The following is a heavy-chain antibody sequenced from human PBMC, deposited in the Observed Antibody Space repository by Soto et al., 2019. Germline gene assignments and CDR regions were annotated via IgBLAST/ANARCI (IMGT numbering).Heavy chain of an antibody. CDR2: ISQSGST. CDR3: ARGSGFAVIPGELEDVHYEW. V-gene: IGHV4-34*01. J-gene: IGHJ4*02. Sequence: QVQLQQWGAGLLKPSETLSLTCAVYGQSFSGHTWSWIRQSPGKGLEWIGEISQSGSTYYNPSLKTRVTISADTSKNQFSLTLNSVTAADTGVFYCARGSGFAVIPGELEDVHYEWGGQGTLVSVSS. D-gene: IGHD2-2*01. CDR1: GQSFSGHT.